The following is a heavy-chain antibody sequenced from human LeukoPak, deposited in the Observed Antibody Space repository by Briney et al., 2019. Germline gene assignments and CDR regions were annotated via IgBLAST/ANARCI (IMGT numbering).Heavy chain of an antibody. J-gene: IGHJ4*02. D-gene: IGHD7-27*01. Sequence: GGSLRLSCAATGFTFSSCAMHWVRQAPGKGLEWVAVISYDGSNKYYADSVKGRFTISRDNSKNTLYLQMNSLRAEDTAVYYCARDGLWKTTGGDFDYWGQGTLVTVSS. V-gene: IGHV3-30-3*01. CDR2: ISYDGSNK. CDR1: GFTFSSCA. CDR3: ARDGLWKTTGGDFDY.